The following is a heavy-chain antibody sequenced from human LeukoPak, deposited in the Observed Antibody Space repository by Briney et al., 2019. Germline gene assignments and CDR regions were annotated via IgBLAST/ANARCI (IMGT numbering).Heavy chain of an antibody. Sequence: ASVTVSCTASGYTFTDYYMHWVRQAPGQGREWMGWINPNSGGTNHAQKFQGRVTMTRDTSISTAYMELSRLRSDDTAVYYCARDRPLDADDYYGFYYFDYWGQGTLVTVSS. J-gene: IGHJ4*02. CDR1: GYTFTDYY. CDR3: ARDRPLDADDYYGFYYFDY. V-gene: IGHV1-2*02. D-gene: IGHD3-10*01. CDR2: INPNSGGT.